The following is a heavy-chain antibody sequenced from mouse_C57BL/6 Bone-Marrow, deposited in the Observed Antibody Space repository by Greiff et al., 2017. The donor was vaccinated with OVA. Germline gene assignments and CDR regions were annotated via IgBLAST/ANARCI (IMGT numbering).Heavy chain of an antibody. J-gene: IGHJ4*01. CDR3: ARCYRGDYAMDY. D-gene: IGHD2-14*01. Sequence: QVQLQQPGAELVKPGASVKLSCKASGYTFTSYWMQWVKQRPGQGLEWIGEIDPSDSYTNYNQKFKGKATLTVDTSSSTAYMQLSSLTSEDSAVYYCARCYRGDYAMDYWGQGTSVTVSS. V-gene: IGHV1-50*01. CDR1: GYTFTSYW. CDR2: IDPSDSYT.